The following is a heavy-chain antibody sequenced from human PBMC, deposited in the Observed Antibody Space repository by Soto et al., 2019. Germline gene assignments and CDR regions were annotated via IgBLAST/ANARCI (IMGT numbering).Heavy chain of an antibody. CDR3: ARDGTGPYFPSGDY. J-gene: IGHJ4*02. V-gene: IGHV1-69*01. CDR1: GCTFSSYA. CDR2: IIPIFGTA. Sequence: QLQLVQSGAEVKKPGSSVKVSCKASGCTFSSYAISWVRQAPGQGLEWMGGIIPIFGTANYAQKFQGRVTITADESTSTAYMELSRRSCEDTAVYYCARDGTGPYFPSGDYWGQGTLVTVSS. D-gene: IGHD1-1*01.